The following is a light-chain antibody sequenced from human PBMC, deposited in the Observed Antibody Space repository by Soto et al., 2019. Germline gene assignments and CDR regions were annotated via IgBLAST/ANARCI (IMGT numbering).Light chain of an antibody. Sequence: EIVLTQSPGTLSWSPGERATLSCRASQSVSSSNLAWYQQKPGQAPRLLIYGASSRATGIPDRFSGSGSGTDFALTISRLEPEDFAVYYCQQYGSSPRTFGQGTKVEIK. CDR2: GAS. J-gene: IGKJ1*01. V-gene: IGKV3-20*01. CDR3: QQYGSSPRT. CDR1: QSVSSSN.